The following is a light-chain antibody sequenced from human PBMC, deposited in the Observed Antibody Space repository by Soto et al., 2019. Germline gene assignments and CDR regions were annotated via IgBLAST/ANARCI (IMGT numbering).Light chain of an antibody. J-gene: IGLJ2*01. CDR1: LYDICSHHY. Sequence: QSALTQPASVSGSPGQSITISCTGTLYDICSHHYVSWYQQLPGKAPKLILYEVDNRPSGISSRFSGFRSGYTASLTVSGLQADDDGHYYSVSYISAGGALLFGGGTKLTVL. CDR3: VSYISAGGALL. CDR2: EVD. V-gene: IGLV2-14*01.